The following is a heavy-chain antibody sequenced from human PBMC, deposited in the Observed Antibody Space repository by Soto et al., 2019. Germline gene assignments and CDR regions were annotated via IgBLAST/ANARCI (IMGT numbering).Heavy chain of an antibody. J-gene: IGHJ5*02. V-gene: IGHV1-69*13. CDR2: IIPIFGTA. Sequence: RASVKVSCKASGGTFSSYAISWVRQAPGQGLEWMGGIIPIFGTANYAQKFQGRVTITADESTSTAYMELSSLRSEDTAVYYCASAPYYYDSRGTRFDPWGQGTLVTVSS. D-gene: IGHD3-22*01. CDR3: ASAPYYYDSRGTRFDP. CDR1: GGTFSSYA.